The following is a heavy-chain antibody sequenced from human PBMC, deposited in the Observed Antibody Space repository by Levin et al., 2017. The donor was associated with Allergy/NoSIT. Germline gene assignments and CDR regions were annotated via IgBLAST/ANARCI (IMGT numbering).Heavy chain of an antibody. Sequence: QPGESLKISCAASGFTFNSDWMHWVRQAPGKGLVWVSRISADGRVTTYADYVKGRFTISRDNAKNTLYLQMNSLRAEDTAVYYCARVTRAAAGIDSWGQGTLVTVSS. J-gene: IGHJ4*02. CDR3: ARVTRAAAGIDS. D-gene: IGHD6-13*01. CDR1: GFTFNSDW. CDR2: ISADGRVT. V-gene: IGHV3-74*01.